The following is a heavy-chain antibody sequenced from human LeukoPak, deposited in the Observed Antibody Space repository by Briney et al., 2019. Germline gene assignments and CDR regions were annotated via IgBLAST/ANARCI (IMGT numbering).Heavy chain of an antibody. CDR3: ARDKEAAVDFWSGYYPL. J-gene: IGHJ4*02. CDR2: IKRDGSEK. V-gene: IGHV3-7*01. D-gene: IGHD3-3*01. CDR1: GFIFSSYW. Sequence: PGGSLRLSCAASGFIFSSYWMGWVRQAPGKGLEWVANIKRDGSEKYYVDSVKGRFTISRDNAQNSLYLQMNSLRAEDTAVYYCARDKEAAVDFWSGYYPLWGQGTLVTVPS.